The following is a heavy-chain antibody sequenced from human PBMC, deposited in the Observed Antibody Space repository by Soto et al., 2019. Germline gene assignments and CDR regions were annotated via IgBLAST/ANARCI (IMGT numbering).Heavy chain of an antibody. CDR2: IIPIFGTA. J-gene: IGHJ5*02. Sequence: QVQLVQSGADVKKPGSSVKVSCKASGGTFSSYAISWVRQAPGQGLEWMGGIIPIFGTANYAQKFQGRVTITADESTSTAYMELSSLRSEDTAVYYCARGPYGIVGATTSWFDPWGQGTLVTVSS. D-gene: IGHD1-26*01. V-gene: IGHV1-69*01. CDR1: GGTFSSYA. CDR3: ARGPYGIVGATTSWFDP.